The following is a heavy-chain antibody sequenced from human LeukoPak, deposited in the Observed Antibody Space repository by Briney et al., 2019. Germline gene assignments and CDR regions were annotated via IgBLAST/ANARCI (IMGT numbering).Heavy chain of an antibody. D-gene: IGHD3-22*01. CDR3: AKDRYYDSSGPWGY. J-gene: IGHJ4*02. CDR2: ISGSGGST. CDR1: GFTFSSYT. Sequence: PGGSLRLSCAASGFTFSSYTMSWVRQAPGKGLEWVSGISGSGGSTYYADSVKGRFTISRDNSKNTLYLQMNSLRAEDTAVYYCAKDRYYDSSGPWGYWGRGTLVTVSS. V-gene: IGHV3-23*01.